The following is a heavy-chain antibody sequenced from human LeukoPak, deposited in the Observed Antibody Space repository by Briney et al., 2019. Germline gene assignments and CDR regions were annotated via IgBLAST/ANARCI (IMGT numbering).Heavy chain of an antibody. CDR3: ARGDSLRITIFGVVTPNWFDP. V-gene: IGHV1-18*01. D-gene: IGHD3-3*01. CDR1: GYTFTRYG. J-gene: IGHJ5*02. CDR2: ISADNGNT. Sequence: ASVKVSCKASGYTFTRYGVTWVRQAPGQGLEWMGWISADNGNTVYAQRFQGRVVMTTDTSTSTVYMELSSLRSEDTAVYYCARGDSLRITIFGVVTPNWFDPWGQGTLVTVSS.